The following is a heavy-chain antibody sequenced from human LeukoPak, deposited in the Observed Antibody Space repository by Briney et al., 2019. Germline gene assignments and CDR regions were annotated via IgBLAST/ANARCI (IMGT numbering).Heavy chain of an antibody. D-gene: IGHD2-15*01. J-gene: IGHJ4*02. CDR1: GFTFSSYA. CDR2: ISSSSSYI. CDR3: ARGADCSGGSCYLDY. Sequence: GGSLRLSCAASGFTFSSYAMSWVRQAPGKGLEWVSSISSSSSYIYYADSVKGRFTISRDNAKNSLYLQMNSLRAEDTAVYYCARGADCSGGSCYLDYWGQGTLVTVSS. V-gene: IGHV3-21*01.